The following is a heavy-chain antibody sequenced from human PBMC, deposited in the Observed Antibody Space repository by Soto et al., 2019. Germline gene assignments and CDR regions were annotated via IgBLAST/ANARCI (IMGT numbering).Heavy chain of an antibody. D-gene: IGHD2-2*01. V-gene: IGHV4-38-2*02. J-gene: IGHJ5*02. Sequence: SETLSLTCAVSGYSISSGYYWGWIRQPPGKGLEWIGSIYHSGTPYYNASFKGRVTISVDKPKNQFSLRLSSVTASDTAVYYCARESTSSNWIDPWGQGTLVTVSS. CDR1: GYSISSGYY. CDR3: ARESTSSNWIDP. CDR2: IYHSGTP.